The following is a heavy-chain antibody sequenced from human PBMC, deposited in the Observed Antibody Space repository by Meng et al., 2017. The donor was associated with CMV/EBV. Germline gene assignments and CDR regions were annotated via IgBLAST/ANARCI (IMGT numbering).Heavy chain of an antibody. CDR1: ISSSSYY. Sequence: ISSSSYYWGWLRQPPGKGLEWIGSIYYSGSTYYNPSLKSRVTISVDTSKNQFSLKLSSVTAADTAVYYCARWGGDIVVVPAAIGEFDYWGQGTLVTVSS. CDR3: ARWGGDIVVVPAAIGEFDY. CDR2: IYYSGST. J-gene: IGHJ4*02. V-gene: IGHV4-39*01. D-gene: IGHD2-2*01.